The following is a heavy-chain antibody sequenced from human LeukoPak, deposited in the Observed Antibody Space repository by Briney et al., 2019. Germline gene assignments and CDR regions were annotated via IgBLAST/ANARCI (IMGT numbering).Heavy chain of an antibody. Sequence: SETLSLTCTVSGGSISNFHWWNWVRQSPGKGLEWVGQIYHNGITNYNPSLKSRLTISVDKSRNHFSLKLSSVTAADTAVYYCARVSSSWYQDWYFDLWGRGTLVTVSS. CDR3: ARVSSSWYQDWYFDL. CDR1: GGSISNFHW. V-gene: IGHV4-4*02. CDR2: IYHNGIT. D-gene: IGHD6-13*01. J-gene: IGHJ2*01.